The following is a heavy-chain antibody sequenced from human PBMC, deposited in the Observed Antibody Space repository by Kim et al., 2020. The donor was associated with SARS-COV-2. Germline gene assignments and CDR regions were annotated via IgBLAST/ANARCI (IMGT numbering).Heavy chain of an antibody. CDR2: INAGNGNT. J-gene: IGHJ3*02. CDR1: GYTFTSYA. CDR3: ARGSGILTGYYGPAPSGLGDAFDI. D-gene: IGHD3-9*01. V-gene: IGHV1-3*01. Sequence: ASVKVSCKASGYTFTSYAMHWVRQAPGQRLEWMGWINAGNGNTKYSQKFQGRVTITRDTSASTAYMELSSLRSEDTAVYYCARGSGILTGYYGPAPSGLGDAFDIWGQGTMVTVSS.